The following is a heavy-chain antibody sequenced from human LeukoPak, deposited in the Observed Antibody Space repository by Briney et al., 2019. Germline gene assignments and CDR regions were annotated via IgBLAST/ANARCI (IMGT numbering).Heavy chain of an antibody. J-gene: IGHJ3*02. V-gene: IGHV1-3*04. CDR1: GYTFTTYA. Sequence: GAXVKVSCKASGYTFTTYAIHWVRQAPGQRLEWMGWISTYNDDRKYSPKFQGTVTITTDTSASTAYLELSSLRSEDTAVYYCARDRSSFSYAFDIWGQGTMVTVSS. D-gene: IGHD6-6*01. CDR2: ISTYNDDR. CDR3: ARDRSSFSYAFDI.